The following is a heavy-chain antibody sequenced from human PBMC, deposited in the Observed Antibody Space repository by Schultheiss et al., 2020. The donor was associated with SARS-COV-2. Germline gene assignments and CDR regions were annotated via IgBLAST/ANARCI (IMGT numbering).Heavy chain of an antibody. CDR2: IRRSGSNI. J-gene: IGHJ4*02. CDR3: ARDRSSGYPDY. D-gene: IGHD3-22*01. Sequence: GGSLRLSCTASGFTFSDYYMSWIRQAPGKGLEWVSNIRRSGSNIYHADSVKGRFTISRDNAKNSLYLQMNSLRAEDTAVYYCARDRSSGYPDYWGQGTLVTVSS. CDR1: GFTFSDYY. V-gene: IGHV3-11*01.